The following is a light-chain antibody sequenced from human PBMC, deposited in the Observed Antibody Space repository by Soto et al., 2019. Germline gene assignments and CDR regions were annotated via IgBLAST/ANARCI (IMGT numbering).Light chain of an antibody. CDR2: GAS. V-gene: IGKV3-20*01. Sequence: EIVLTQAPGTLSLSPGERATLPCRASQSVSSSYLAWYQQKPGQAPRLLIYGASSRATGIPDRFSGSGAGTECTRTISRLEPEDFAVDYCQQYDSSPITFGQGTRLEIK. CDR3: QQYDSSPIT. CDR1: QSVSSSY. J-gene: IGKJ5*01.